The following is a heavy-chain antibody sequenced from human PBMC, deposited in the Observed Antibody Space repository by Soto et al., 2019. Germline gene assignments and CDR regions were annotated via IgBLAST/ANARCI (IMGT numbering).Heavy chain of an antibody. V-gene: IGHV1-69*12. D-gene: IGHD3-3*01. CDR2: IIPIFGTA. Sequence: QVQLVQSGAEVKKPGSSVKVSCKASGGTFSSYAISWVRQAPGQGLEWMGGIIPIFGTANYAQKFQGRVTITADESTSTAYMELSSLRSEDTAVYYCARAFLEVESLRETYYYYGMDVWGQGTTVTVSS. J-gene: IGHJ6*02. CDR1: GGTFSSYA. CDR3: ARAFLEVESLRETYYYYGMDV.